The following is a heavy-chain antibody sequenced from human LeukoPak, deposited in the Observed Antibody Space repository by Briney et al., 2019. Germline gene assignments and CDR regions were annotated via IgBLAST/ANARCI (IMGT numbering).Heavy chain of an antibody. V-gene: IGHV4-34*01. CDR2: INHSRST. CDR1: GGSFSGYY. CDR3: ARGGDHTVTTFGYYYYMDV. Sequence: PSETLSLTCAVYGGSFSGYYWSWIRQPPGKGLEWIGEINHSRSTNYNPSLKSRVTISVDTSKNQFSLKLSSVTAADTAVYYCARGGDHTVTTFGYYYYMDVWGKGTTVTVSS. D-gene: IGHD4-17*01. J-gene: IGHJ6*03.